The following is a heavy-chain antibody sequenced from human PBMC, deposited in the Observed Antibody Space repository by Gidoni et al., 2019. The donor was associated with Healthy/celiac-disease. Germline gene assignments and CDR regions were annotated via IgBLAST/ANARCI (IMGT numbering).Heavy chain of an antibody. CDR3: AKDRWELRYFQH. CDR2: ISGSGGST. V-gene: IGHV3-23*01. CDR1: GFTFSSYA. Sequence: EVQLLESGGGLVQPGGSLRLSCAASGFTFSSYAMSWVRQAPGKGLEWVSAISGSGGSTYYADAVKGRFTISRDNSKNTLYLQMNSLRAEDTAVYYCAKDRWELRYFQHWGQGTLVTVSS. D-gene: IGHD1-26*01. J-gene: IGHJ1*01.